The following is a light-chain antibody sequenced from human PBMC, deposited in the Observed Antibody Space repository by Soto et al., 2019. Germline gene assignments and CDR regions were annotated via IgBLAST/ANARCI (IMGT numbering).Light chain of an antibody. J-gene: IGKJ5*01. CDR3: QQYNNWPSIT. V-gene: IGKV3-15*01. CDR1: QSVSSN. Sequence: ELVMTQSPATLSVSPGERATLSCRASQSVSSNLAWYQQKPGQAPRLLIYGASTRATGIPARFSGSGSGTEFTLTISSLQSEDFAVYYCQQYNNWPSITFGQGKRLEIK. CDR2: GAS.